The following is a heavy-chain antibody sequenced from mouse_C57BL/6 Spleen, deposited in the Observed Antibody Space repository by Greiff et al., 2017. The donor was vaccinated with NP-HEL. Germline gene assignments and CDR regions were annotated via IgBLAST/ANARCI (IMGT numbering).Heavy chain of an antibody. J-gene: IGHJ3*01. CDR2: IYPGDGDT. D-gene: IGHD1-1*01. V-gene: IGHV1-82*01. Sequence: QVQLQQSGPELVKPGASVKISCKASGYAFSSSWMNWVKQRPGKGLEWIGRIYPGDGDTNYNGKFKGKATLTADKSSSTTYMQLSSLTSEGSAVYFCARYYSSSSPFAYWGQGTLVTVSA. CDR3: ARYYSSSSPFAY. CDR1: GYAFSSSW.